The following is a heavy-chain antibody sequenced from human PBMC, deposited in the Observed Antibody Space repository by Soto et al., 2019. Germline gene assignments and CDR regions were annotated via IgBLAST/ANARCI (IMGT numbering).Heavy chain of an antibody. CDR3: ARAGEYYDGSGSYSPFDY. Sequence: GASVKVSCKASGGTFSSYTISWVRQAPGQGLEWMGRIIPILGIANYAQKFQGRVTITADKSTSTAYMELSSLRSEDTAVYYCARAGEYYDGSGSYSPFDYWGQGTLVTVAS. J-gene: IGHJ4*02. CDR2: IIPILGIA. V-gene: IGHV1-69*02. CDR1: GGTFSSYT. D-gene: IGHD3-10*01.